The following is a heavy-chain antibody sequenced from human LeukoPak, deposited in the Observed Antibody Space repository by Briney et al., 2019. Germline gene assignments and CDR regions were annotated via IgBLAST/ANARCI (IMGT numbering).Heavy chain of an antibody. CDR2: INHSGST. V-gene: IGHV4-34*01. CDR1: GGSFSGYY. CDR3: AFWSGHYTGGVSGMDV. Sequence: SETLSLTCAVYGGSFSGYYWSWIRQPPGKGLEWIGEINHSGSTNYNPSLKSRVTVSVDTSKNQFSLKLSSVTAADTAVYYCAFWSGHYTGGVSGMDVWGQGTTVTVSS. D-gene: IGHD3-3*01. J-gene: IGHJ6*02.